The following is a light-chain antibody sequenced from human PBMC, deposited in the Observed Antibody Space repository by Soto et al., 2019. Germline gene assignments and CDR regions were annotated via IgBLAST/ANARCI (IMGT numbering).Light chain of an antibody. V-gene: IGKV1-39*01. CDR1: QSISNY. Sequence: DIQMTQSPSSLSASLGDRANITCRASQSISNYLNWYQQKPGKAPKLLIYAASSLQSGVPSRFSGSGSGTDFTLTISSLQPEDFATYYCQQSYSTPWTFGQGTKVDIK. CDR3: QQSYSTPWT. J-gene: IGKJ1*01. CDR2: AAS.